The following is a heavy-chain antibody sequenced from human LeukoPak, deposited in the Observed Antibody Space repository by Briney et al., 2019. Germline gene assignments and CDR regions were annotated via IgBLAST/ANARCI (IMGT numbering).Heavy chain of an antibody. CDR2: IYYSGST. D-gene: IGHD3-22*01. V-gene: IGHV4-59*01. CDR1: GGSIISYY. CDR3: ARDYYDSSGYYYHDAFDI. Sequence: SETLSLTCTVSGGSIISYYWSWIRQPPGKGLEWIGYIYYSGSTNYNPSLKSRVTISLDTSKNQSSLKLSSVTAADTAVYYCARDYYDSSGYYYHDAFDIWGQGTMVTVSS. J-gene: IGHJ3*02.